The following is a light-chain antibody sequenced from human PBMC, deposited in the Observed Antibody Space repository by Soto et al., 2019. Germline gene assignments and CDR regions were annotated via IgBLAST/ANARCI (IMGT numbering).Light chain of an antibody. CDR3: MQATLWPPMYT. V-gene: IGKV2-30*02. Sequence: DVVMTQSPLSLPVTLGQPASISCRSSQSLVHSDGNTYLNWYHQRPSQSPRRLIYKVSNRHSVVPDRYSGSESGTDFTLKISRVEAEDVGFDFCMQATLWPPMYTFGQGTNLEIK. CDR2: KVS. CDR1: QSLVHSDGNTY. J-gene: IGKJ2*01.